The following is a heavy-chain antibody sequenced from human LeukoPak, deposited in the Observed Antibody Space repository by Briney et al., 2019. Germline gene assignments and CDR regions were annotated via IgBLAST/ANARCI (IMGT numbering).Heavy chain of an antibody. V-gene: IGHV3-7*01. CDR3: AKDRVLWYDSSGYYSPDY. CDR1: GFTFSSYW. D-gene: IGHD3-22*01. Sequence: GSLRLSCAASGFTFSSYWMSWVRQAPGKGLEWVANIKQDGSEKYYVDSVKGRFTISRDTSKKTLYLQMNSLRAEDTAVYYCAKDRVLWYDSSGYYSPDYWGQGTLVTVSS. CDR2: IKQDGSEK. J-gene: IGHJ4*02.